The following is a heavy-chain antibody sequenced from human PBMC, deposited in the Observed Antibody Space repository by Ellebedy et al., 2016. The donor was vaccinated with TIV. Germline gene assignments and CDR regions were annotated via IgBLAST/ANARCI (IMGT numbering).Heavy chain of an antibody. V-gene: IGHV1-69*13. D-gene: IGHD2-15*01. CDR1: TGTFRSYA. CDR3: AGSVVVAAIQYYYYAMDA. J-gene: IGHJ6*02. Sequence: ASVKVSXKASTGTFRSYAISWVRQAPGQGLEWMGGIIPMFGTPNYAQKFQDRVTITADDSTRTAYMELRSLRSEDTAVYFCAGSVVVAAIQYYYYAMDAWGQGTTVTVSS. CDR2: IIPMFGTP.